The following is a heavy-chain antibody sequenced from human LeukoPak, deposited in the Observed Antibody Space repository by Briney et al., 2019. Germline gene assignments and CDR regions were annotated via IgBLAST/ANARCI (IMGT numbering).Heavy chain of an antibody. D-gene: IGHD2-21*02. CDR1: GYSISSGYY. CDR3: ARDLTPITVYYFDY. Sequence: SETLSLTCTVSGYSISSGYYWGWIRQPPGKGLEWIGSIYYSGSTYYNPSLKSRVTISVDTSKNQFSLKLSSVTAADTAVYYCARDLTPITVYYFDYWGRGTLVTVSS. CDR2: IYYSGST. V-gene: IGHV4-38-2*02. J-gene: IGHJ4*02.